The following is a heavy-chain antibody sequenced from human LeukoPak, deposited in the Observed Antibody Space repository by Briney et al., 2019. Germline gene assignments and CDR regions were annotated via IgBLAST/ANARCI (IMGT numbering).Heavy chain of an antibody. CDR2: IYHSGST. D-gene: IGHD5-24*01. CDR3: ARVDGYPHFDY. V-gene: IGHV4-59*12. Sequence: SETLSLTCTVSGGSISSYYWSWIRQPPGKGLEWIGYIYHSGSTYYNPSLKSRVTISVDRSKNQFSLKLSSVTAADTAVYYCARVDGYPHFDYWGQGTLVTVSS. J-gene: IGHJ4*02. CDR1: GGSISSYY.